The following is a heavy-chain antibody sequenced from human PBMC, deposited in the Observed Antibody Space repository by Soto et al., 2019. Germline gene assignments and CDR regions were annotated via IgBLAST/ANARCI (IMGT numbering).Heavy chain of an antibody. V-gene: IGHV1-69*15. CDR3: ASPPSSSRYSYGMDV. D-gene: IGHD6-13*01. CDR2: IIPIFATA. J-gene: IGHJ6*02. CDR1: GGTFSSYA. Sequence: QVQLVQSGAEVKKPGSSVKVSCKASGGTFSSYAISGVRQAPGQGLEWMGRIIPIFATANYAQKFQGRVTITADESTSTAYMERSSLRSEDTAVYYCASPPSSSRYSYGMDVWGQGTTVTVSS.